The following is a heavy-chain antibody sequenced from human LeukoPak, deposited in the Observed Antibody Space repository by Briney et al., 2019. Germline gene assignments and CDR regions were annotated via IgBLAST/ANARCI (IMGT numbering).Heavy chain of an antibody. V-gene: IGHV4-31*03. D-gene: IGHD2-2*01. CDR3: ARECFSSICPYNNMDV. CDR1: GGSISSGVDY. Sequence: SETLSLTCSVSGGSISSGVDYWTWIRQHPGKGLGWIGYIFSSGVTYYNPSLESRITISSDTSQNQFSLRLTSVTAADTAVYYCARECFSSICPYNNMDVWGQGTTVTVSS. J-gene: IGHJ6*02. CDR2: IFSSGVT.